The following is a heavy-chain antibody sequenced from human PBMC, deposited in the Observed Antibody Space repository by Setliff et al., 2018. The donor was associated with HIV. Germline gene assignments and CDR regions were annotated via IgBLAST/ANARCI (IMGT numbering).Heavy chain of an antibody. Sequence: ASVKVSCKASGYTFTNFAMYWVRQAPRQRPEWMGWIDTINGNTKYSQKFQGRVSITRDTSASTIYMELNSLRSEDTALYYCARDYYDSGGYYYAFDHWGQGTLVTVSS. D-gene: IGHD3-22*01. J-gene: IGHJ4*02. CDR2: IDTINGNT. CDR3: ARDYYDSGGYYYAFDH. CDR1: GYTFTNFA. V-gene: IGHV1-3*04.